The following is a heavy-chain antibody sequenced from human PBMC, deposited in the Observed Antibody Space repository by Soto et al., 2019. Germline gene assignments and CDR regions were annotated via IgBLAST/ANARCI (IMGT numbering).Heavy chain of an antibody. CDR2: IYYSGST. CDR3: ARARTWPENIVVVPAAPWSYYYGMDV. Sequence: QVQLQESGPGLVKPSQTLSLTCTVSGGSISSGGYYWSWIRQHPGKGLEWIGYIYYSGSTYYNPSLKSRVTISVATSKNQFSLKLSSVTAADTAVYYCARARTWPENIVVVPAAPWSYYYGMDVWGQGTTVTVSS. CDR1: GGSISSGGYY. D-gene: IGHD2-2*01. V-gene: IGHV4-31*03. J-gene: IGHJ6*02.